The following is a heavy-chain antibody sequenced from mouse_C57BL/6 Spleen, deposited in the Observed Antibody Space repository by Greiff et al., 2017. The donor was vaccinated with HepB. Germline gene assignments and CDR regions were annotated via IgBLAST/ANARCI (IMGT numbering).Heavy chain of an antibody. CDR1: GYTFTSYW. CDR3: ARIYYDYDGGGIDY. CDR2: IDPSDSYT. J-gene: IGHJ2*01. D-gene: IGHD2-4*01. Sequence: QVQLQQPGAELVMPGASVKLSCKASGYTFTSYWMHWVKQRPGQGLEWIGEIDPSDSYTNYNQKFKGKSTLTVDKSSSTAYMQLNSLTSEDSAVYYCARIYYDYDGGGIDYWGQGTTLTVSS. V-gene: IGHV1-69*01.